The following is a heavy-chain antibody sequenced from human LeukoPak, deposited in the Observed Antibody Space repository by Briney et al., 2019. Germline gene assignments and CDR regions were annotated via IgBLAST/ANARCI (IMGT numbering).Heavy chain of an antibody. CDR2: ISTTGSVI. CDR1: GSTFSSHT. J-gene: IGHJ4*02. CDR3: ARNLPAADY. D-gene: IGHD2-2*01. V-gene: IGHV3-48*04. Sequence: PGGSLRLSCAASGSTFSSHTMNWVRQAPGKGLEWVSYISTTGSVIYYADSVKGRFTISRDNAKNSLYLQMNSLRAEDTAVYYCARNLPAADYWGQGTLVTVSS.